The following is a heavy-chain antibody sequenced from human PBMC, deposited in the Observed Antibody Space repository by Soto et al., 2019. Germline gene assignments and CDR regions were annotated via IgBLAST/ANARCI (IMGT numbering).Heavy chain of an antibody. CDR3: SRAPSAYSRGYGMDV. CDR2: VYYSGTT. V-gene: IGHV4-59*01. D-gene: IGHD5-18*01. J-gene: IGHJ6*02. CDR1: GGSISRYY. Sequence: SETLSLTCTASGGSISRYYWSWIRQPPGKGLEWIGYVYYSGTTNYNPSLRSRVTISVDTSNNQFSLRLSSVTAADTAVYFCSRAPSAYSRGYGMDVWGQGTTVTVSS.